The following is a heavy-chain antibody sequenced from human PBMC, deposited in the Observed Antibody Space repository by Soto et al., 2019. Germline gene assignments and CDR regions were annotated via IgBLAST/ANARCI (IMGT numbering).Heavy chain of an antibody. D-gene: IGHD4-17*01. V-gene: IGHV4-34*01. CDR1: GGSFSGYY. J-gene: IGHJ6*02. CDR2: ISHSGST. CDR3: ARGATTVEHYYYGMDV. Sequence: SETLSLTCTVYGGSFSGYYWSWIRQPPGKGLDWIGEISHSGSTTYNPSLKSRVTISVDTSKNQFSLKMTSVTAADTAVYYCARGATTVEHYYYGMDVWGQGTTVTVSS.